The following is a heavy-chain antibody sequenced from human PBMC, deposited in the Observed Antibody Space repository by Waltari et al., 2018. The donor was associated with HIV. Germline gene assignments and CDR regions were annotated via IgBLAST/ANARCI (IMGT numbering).Heavy chain of an antibody. CDR3: ARDSSPILAASDY. J-gene: IGHJ4*01. Sequence: QLQLQESGPGLVKPSENLSLTCTVSGCSINSSSHYWGWIRQPPGKGLEGIGSSYYSGSAYHQRSLKRRVTLAVETSKTQFAAKRRSVTAADTAVYYCARDSSPILAASDYWGHGTLVTVSS. V-gene: IGHV4-39*07. D-gene: IGHD6-6*01. CDR1: GCSINSSSHY. CDR2: SYYSGSA.